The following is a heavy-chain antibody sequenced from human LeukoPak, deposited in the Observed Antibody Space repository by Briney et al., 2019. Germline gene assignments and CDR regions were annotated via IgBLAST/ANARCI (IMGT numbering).Heavy chain of an antibody. Sequence: ASVKVSCKASGYTFTGYYMHWVRQAPGQGLEWMGWINPNSGGTNYAQKFQGRVTMTRDTSINTAYMELSSLISDDTAVYYCARVSGGSCFDYWGQGTLVTISS. CDR2: INPNSGGT. D-gene: IGHD2-15*01. CDR3: ARVSGGSCFDY. J-gene: IGHJ4*02. CDR1: GYTFTGYY. V-gene: IGHV1-2*02.